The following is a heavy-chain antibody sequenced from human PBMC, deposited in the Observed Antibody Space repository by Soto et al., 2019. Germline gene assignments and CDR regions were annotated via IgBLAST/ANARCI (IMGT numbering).Heavy chain of an antibody. V-gene: IGHV3-15*01. CDR2: IKSKTDGGTT. D-gene: IGHD2-15*01. CDR3: TTYLSWPRYCSGGSCYIDY. Sequence: GGSLRLSCAASGFTFSNAWMSWVRQAPGKGLEWVGRIKSKTDGGTTDYAAPVKGRFTISRDDSKNTLYLQMNSLKTEDTAVYYCTTYLSWPRYCSGGSCYIDYWGQGTLVTAPQ. CDR1: GFTFSNAW. J-gene: IGHJ4*02.